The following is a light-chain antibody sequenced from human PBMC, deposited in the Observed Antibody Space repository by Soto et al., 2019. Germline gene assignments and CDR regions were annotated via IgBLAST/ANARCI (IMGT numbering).Light chain of an antibody. CDR1: QSVTSSY. CDR2: GVS. Sequence: EIVLTQSPGTVSLSPGERATLSCRASQSVTSSYLAWYQQKPGQAPRLLIYGVSSRATGIPDRFSGSGSGADFTLTISGLEPADFAVYFCHQYGTSPQTFGQGTKVDIK. V-gene: IGKV3-20*01. CDR3: HQYGTSPQT. J-gene: IGKJ1*01.